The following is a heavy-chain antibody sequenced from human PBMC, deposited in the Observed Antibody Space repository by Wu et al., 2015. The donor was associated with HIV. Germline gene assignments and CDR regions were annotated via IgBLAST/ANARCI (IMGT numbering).Heavy chain of an antibody. J-gene: IGHJ3*02. D-gene: IGHD6-25*01. CDR1: GYTFTSYY. Sequence: QVQLVQSGAEVKKPGASMKVSCKASGYTFTSYYIHWVRQAPGQRLEWMGLIYPPDGSTSYPQNFQGGVTMTRDTSTSTVYMELTSLRFEDTAIYYCTRGQRLIRGAFDIWGQGTTVIVSS. CDR2: IYPPDGST. CDR3: TRGQRLIRGAFDI. V-gene: IGHV1-46*03.